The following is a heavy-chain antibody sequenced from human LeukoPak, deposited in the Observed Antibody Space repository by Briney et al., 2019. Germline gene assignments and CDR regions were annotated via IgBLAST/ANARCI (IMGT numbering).Heavy chain of an antibody. J-gene: IGHJ4*02. CDR3: ARDRVFADFDY. Sequence: ASVKVSCKASGYTFTGYYIHWVRQAPGQGLEWVGWINPNSSDTKYTQNFQGRVTMTRDTSISTAYMELSRLKSDDTAMYYCARDRVFADFDYRGQGTLVTVSS. CDR1: GYTFTGYY. D-gene: IGHD2-21*01. V-gene: IGHV1-2*02. CDR2: INPNSSDT.